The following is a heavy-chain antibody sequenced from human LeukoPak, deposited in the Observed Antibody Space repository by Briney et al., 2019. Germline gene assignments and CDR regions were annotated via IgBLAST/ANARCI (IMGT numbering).Heavy chain of an antibody. CDR1: GGSIRSSSDH. V-gene: IGHV4-39*01. Sequence: PSETLSLTCTVSGGSIRSSSDHWGWIRQPPGKGLEWIGSVYQSGYTYNNPSLKSRVTISVDTSRNQFSLKLTSVTAADTAVYYCARMGGLEKGDYVGKLDYWGQGTLVTVST. J-gene: IGHJ4*02. CDR3: ARMGGLEKGDYVGKLDY. D-gene: IGHD4-23*01. CDR2: VYQSGYT.